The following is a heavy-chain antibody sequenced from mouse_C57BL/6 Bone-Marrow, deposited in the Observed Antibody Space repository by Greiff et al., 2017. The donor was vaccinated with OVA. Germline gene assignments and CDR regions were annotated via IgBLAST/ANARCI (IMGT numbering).Heavy chain of an antibody. V-gene: IGHV5-6*02. J-gene: IGHJ2*01. CDR1: GFTFSSYG. CDR2: ISSGGSYT. CDR3: ARRAYYDYPFDY. Sequence: EVKVVESGGDLVKPGGSLKLSCAASGFTFSSYGMSWVRQTPDKRLEWVATISSGGSYTYYPDSVKGRFTISRDNAKNTLYLQMSSLKSEDTAMYYCARRAYYDYPFDYWGQGTTLTVSS. D-gene: IGHD2-4*01.